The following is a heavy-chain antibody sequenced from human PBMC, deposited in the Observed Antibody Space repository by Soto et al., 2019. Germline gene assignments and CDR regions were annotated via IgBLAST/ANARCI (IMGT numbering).Heavy chain of an antibody. J-gene: IGHJ6*02. Sequence: GGSLRLSCAASGFPFSTTDMSWVRQAPGKGLEWVSTIDGSGGGTYYADFVKGRFTISRDNSKNSLYLQMNSLRAEDTGVYHCARAGDSYGYVGPYPYYGMDVWGQGTTVTVSS. D-gene: IGHD5-18*01. V-gene: IGHV3-23*01. CDR2: IDGSGGGT. CDR3: ARAGDSYGYVGPYPYYGMDV. CDR1: GFPFSTTD.